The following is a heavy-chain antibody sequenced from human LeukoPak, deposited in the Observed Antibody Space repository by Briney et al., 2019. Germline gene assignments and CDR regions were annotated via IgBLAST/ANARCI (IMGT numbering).Heavy chain of an antibody. J-gene: IGHJ4*02. CDR1: GGSFSGYY. Sequence: SETLSLTCAVFGGSFSGYYWSWIRQPPGKGLEWIGEINHSGSTNYNPSLKSRVTISVDRSKNQFSLKLRSVTAADTAVYYCARLDKFYYGSGSYSVFDYWGQGTLVTVSS. CDR2: INHSGST. D-gene: IGHD3-10*01. V-gene: IGHV4-34*01. CDR3: ARLDKFYYGSGSYSVFDY.